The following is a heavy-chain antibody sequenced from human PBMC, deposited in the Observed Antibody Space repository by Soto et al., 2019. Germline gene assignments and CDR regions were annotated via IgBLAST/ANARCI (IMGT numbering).Heavy chain of an antibody. D-gene: IGHD2-15*01. CDR2: IYYSGST. V-gene: IGHV4-59*01. Sequence: ETLSLPCTFSCGSISIYYWSWIRQPPGKGLEWIGYIYYSGSTNYNPSLKSRVTISVDTSKNQFSLKLSSVTAADTAVYYCARVIYCSGGSCRGPAWFDPWGQGTLVTVSS. J-gene: IGHJ5*02. CDR3: ARVIYCSGGSCRGPAWFDP. CDR1: CGSISIYY.